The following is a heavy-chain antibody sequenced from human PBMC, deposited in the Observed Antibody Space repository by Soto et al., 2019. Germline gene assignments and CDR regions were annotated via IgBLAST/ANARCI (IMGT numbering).Heavy chain of an antibody. J-gene: IGHJ4*02. D-gene: IGHD1-26*01. CDR3: ARAGLLASGDY. CDR2: ISGDGGTT. Sequence: EVQLVESGGGLVQPGGSLRLSCAASGFTFSSSWMYWFRQAPGKGLVWVSGISGDGGTTTHADSVKGRFTISRDNAKNTLYLQMNSLRVEDTAVYYCARAGLLASGDYWGQGTLVTVSS. CDR1: GFTFSSSW. V-gene: IGHV3-74*01.